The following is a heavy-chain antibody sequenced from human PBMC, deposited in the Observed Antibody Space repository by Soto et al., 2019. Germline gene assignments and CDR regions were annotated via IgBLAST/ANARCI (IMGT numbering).Heavy chain of an antibody. Sequence: GGSLSLSCASSGFTFSSYVMHWVRPAPGKGLEWVAVIWYDGSNKYYADSVKGRFTISRDNSKNTLYLQMNSLRAEDTAVYYCARDISSPRSSDYWGQGTLVTVSS. CDR1: GFTFSSYV. J-gene: IGHJ4*02. CDR2: IWYDGSNK. D-gene: IGHD6-13*01. V-gene: IGHV3-33*01. CDR3: ARDISSPRSSDY.